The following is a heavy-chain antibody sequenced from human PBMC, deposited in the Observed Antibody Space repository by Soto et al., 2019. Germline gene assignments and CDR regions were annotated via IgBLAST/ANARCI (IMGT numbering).Heavy chain of an antibody. V-gene: IGHV3-23*04. CDR1: GITISNYP. Sequence: EVRLVESGGGLVQPGGSLRLSCAASGITISNYPMSWVRQAPGKGLDWVSGISGSGDTTYYADSAKGRFTISKDISKNSLFLQLDSMRVEHSALYFCVKDDGGYPSTAPHWGQGTLVTVSP. J-gene: IGHJ4*02. CDR2: ISGSGDTT. D-gene: IGHD4-17*01. CDR3: VKDDGGYPSTAPH.